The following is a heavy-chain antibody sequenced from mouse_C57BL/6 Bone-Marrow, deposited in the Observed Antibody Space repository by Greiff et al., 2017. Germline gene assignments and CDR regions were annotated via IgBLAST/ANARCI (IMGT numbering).Heavy chain of an antibody. V-gene: IGHV1-64*01. D-gene: IGHD1-1*01. CDR3: ARGGVYYYGSRYFDV. Sequence: QVQLQQPGAELVKPGASVKLSCKASGYTFTSSWMPWVKQRPGQGLEWIGMIHPNSGSPNYNEKFKSKATLTVDKSSSTAYMQLSSLTSEDSAVYYCARGGVYYYGSRYFDVWGTGTTVTVSS. CDR2: IHPNSGSP. CDR1: GYTFTSSW. J-gene: IGHJ1*03.